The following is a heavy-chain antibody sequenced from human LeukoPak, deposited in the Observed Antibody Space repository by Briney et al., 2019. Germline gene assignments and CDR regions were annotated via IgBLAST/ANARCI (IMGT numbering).Heavy chain of an antibody. CDR2: IRSKAYGGTT. CDR1: GFTFGDNA. CDR3: TRVSIYSGNSGLGYYSYYYMDV. D-gene: IGHD4-23*01. V-gene: IGHV3-49*04. Sequence: GGSLRLSCTGSGFTFGDNAMSWVRQAPGKGLEWVGFIRSKAYGGTTEYAASVKGRFTISRDDSKSIAYLQMNSLKTEDTAVYFCTRVSIYSGNSGLGYYSYYYMDVWGKGTTVTVSS. J-gene: IGHJ6*03.